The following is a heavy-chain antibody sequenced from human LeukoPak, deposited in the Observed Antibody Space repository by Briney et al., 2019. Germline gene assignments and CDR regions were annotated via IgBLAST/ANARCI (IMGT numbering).Heavy chain of an antibody. V-gene: IGHV3-30-3*01. CDR1: GFTFSSYA. J-gene: IGHJ4*02. Sequence: GGSLRLSCAASGFTFSSYAMHWVRQAPGKGLEWVAVISYDGSNKYYADSVKGRFTISRDNSKNTLYLQMNSLRAEDTAVYYCARDFEGYDSSSYFDYWCQGTLVTVSS. CDR2: ISYDGSNK. CDR3: ARDFEGYDSSSYFDY. D-gene: IGHD3-22*01.